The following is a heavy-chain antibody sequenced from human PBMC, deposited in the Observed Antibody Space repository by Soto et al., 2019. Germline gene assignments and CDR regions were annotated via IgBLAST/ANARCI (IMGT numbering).Heavy chain of an antibody. CDR1: GGTFSSYA. CDR2: IIPIFGTA. J-gene: IGHJ4*02. D-gene: IGHD5-18*01. Sequence: QVQLVQSGAEVKKPGSSVKVSCKASGGTFSSYAISWVRQAPGQGLEWMGGIIPIFGTANYSQKFQGRVTITADESTSTAYMELSSLRSEDTAVYYCARGGSEDTAMYYYFDYWGQGTLVTVSS. V-gene: IGHV1-69*01. CDR3: ARGGSEDTAMYYYFDY.